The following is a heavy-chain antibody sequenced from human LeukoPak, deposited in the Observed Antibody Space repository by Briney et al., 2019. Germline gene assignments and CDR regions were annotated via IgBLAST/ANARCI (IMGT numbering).Heavy chain of an antibody. Sequence: GGSLRLSCAASGFTFSSYEMNWVRQAPGKGLEWVSYISSSGSTIYYADSVKGRFTISRDNAKNSLYLQMNSLRAEDTALYYCARVRSITGTLFSGWFDPWGQGTLVTVSS. V-gene: IGHV3-48*03. CDR3: ARVRSITGTLFSGWFDP. D-gene: IGHD1-20*01. CDR1: GFTFSSYE. J-gene: IGHJ5*02. CDR2: ISSSGSTI.